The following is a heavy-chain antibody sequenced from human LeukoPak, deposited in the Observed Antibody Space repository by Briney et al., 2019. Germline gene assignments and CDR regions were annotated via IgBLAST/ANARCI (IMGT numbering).Heavy chain of an antibody. CDR1: GLSLSTTGVG. D-gene: IGHD2-2*01. CDR3: AHTLLQYCRSTSCYDY. J-gene: IGHJ4*02. V-gene: IGHV2-5*02. Sequence: SGPTLVKPTQTLTLTCTFSGLSLSTTGVGVGWIRQPPGKALECLALIYWDDDKRYSPSLKSRLTITKDTSKNQVVLTMTNMDPVDTATYYCAHTLLQYCRSTSCYDYWGQGTLVTVSS. CDR2: IYWDDDK.